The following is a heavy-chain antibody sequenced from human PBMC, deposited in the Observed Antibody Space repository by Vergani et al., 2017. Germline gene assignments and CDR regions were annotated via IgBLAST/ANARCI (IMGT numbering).Heavy chain of an antibody. CDR2: INHSGST. Sequence: QVQLQQWGAGLLKPSETLSLTCAVYGGSFSGYYWSWIRQPPGKGLEWIGEINHSGSTNYNPSLKSRVTISVDTSKNQFSLKLSSVTAADTAVYYCARAXGGYCSSTSCPFDYWGQGTLVTVSS. J-gene: IGHJ4*02. CDR3: ARAXGGYCSSTSCPFDY. V-gene: IGHV4-34*01. CDR1: GGSFSGYY. D-gene: IGHD2-2*01.